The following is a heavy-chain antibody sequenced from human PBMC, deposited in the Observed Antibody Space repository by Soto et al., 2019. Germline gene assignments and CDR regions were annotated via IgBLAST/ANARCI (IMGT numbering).Heavy chain of an antibody. D-gene: IGHD6-13*01. V-gene: IGHV3-33*01. CDR3: ARSLKTSSSWAYGMDV. CDR2: IWYDGSNK. Sequence: GGSLRLSCAASGFTFSSYGMHWVRQSPGKGLEWVAVIWYDGSNKYYADSVKGRFTISRDNSKNTLYLQMNSLRAEDTAVYYCARSLKTSSSWAYGMDVWGQGTTVTVSS. J-gene: IGHJ6*02. CDR1: GFTFSSYG.